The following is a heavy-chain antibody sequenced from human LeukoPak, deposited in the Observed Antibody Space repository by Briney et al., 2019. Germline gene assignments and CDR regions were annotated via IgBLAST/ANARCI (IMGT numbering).Heavy chain of an antibody. CDR2: INPNSGGT. CDR1: GYTFTSYG. CDR3: ARGPKATIVVVPAAIGNMDV. D-gene: IGHD2-2*01. Sequence: ASVKVSCKASGYTFTSYGISWVRQAPGQGLEWMGWINPNSGGTNYAQKFQGRVTMTRDTSISTAYMELSRLRSDDTAVYYCARGPKATIVVVPAAIGNMDVWGKGTTVTISS. J-gene: IGHJ6*03. V-gene: IGHV1-2*02.